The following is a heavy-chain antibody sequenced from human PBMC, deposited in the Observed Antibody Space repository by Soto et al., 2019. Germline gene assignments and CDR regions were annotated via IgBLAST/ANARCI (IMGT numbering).Heavy chain of an antibody. CDR1: GYTFADFY. D-gene: IGHD3-3*01. V-gene: IGHV1-2*02. CDR3: ATSTCGDFWSISF. J-gene: IGHJ4*02. CDR2: MNPNTGGA. Sequence: ASVKVSCKTSGYTFADFYIHWVRQAPGQGFEWMGWMNPNTGGAVYAQKFLGRVAMTGDTSISTAYMELSRLSSDDTAVYFCATSTCGDFWSISFWGQGTLVTVSS.